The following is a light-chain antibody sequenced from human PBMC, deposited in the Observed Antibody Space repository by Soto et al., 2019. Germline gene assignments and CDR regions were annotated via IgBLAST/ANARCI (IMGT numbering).Light chain of an antibody. Sequence: EIVLTQSPATLSLSPGERATLSCRASQSVSSYLAWYQQKPGQAPRLLIYDASNRATGIPARFSGSGSGTDFTLTISSLEPEDFAVYYCQQRSIWPSFSPGTKVDIK. CDR3: QQRSIWPS. CDR1: QSVSSY. CDR2: DAS. J-gene: IGKJ3*01. V-gene: IGKV3-11*01.